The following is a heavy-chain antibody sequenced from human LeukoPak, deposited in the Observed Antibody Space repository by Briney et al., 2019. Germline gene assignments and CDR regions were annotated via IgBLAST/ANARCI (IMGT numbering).Heavy chain of an antibody. CDR1: GGSISSSSYY. J-gene: IGHJ5*02. V-gene: IGHV4-39*07. CDR3: ARGGKAGTTMGKVHWFDP. CDR2: IYYSGST. Sequence: PSETLSLTCTVSGGSISSSSYYWGWIRQPPGKGLEWIGSIYYSGSTYYNPSLKSRVTISVDTSKNQFSLKLSSVTAADTAVYYCARGGKAGTTMGKVHWFDPWGQGTLVTVSS. D-gene: IGHD1-7*01.